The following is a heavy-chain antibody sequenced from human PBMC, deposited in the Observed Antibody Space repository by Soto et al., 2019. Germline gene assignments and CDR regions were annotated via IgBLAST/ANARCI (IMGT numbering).Heavy chain of an antibody. V-gene: IGHV4-31*03. CDR1: GGSISSGGYY. J-gene: IGHJ4*02. CDR3: ARDSRNCGGDYYLFDY. Sequence: QVQLQESGPGLVKPSQTLSLTCTVSGGSISSGGYYWSWIRQHPGKGLEWIGYISYSGSTYYNPSPKGRVTISVDTSKNQFSLKLTSVTAADTAVYYCARDSRNCGGDYYLFDYWGQGTLVTVSS. D-gene: IGHD2-21*02. CDR2: ISYSGST.